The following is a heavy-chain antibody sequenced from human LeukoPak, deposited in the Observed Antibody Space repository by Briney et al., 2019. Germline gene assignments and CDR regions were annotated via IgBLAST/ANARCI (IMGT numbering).Heavy chain of an antibody. CDR3: ARVRDYGLDDYSYIDV. J-gene: IGHJ6*03. CDR2: IHTSGRT. D-gene: IGHD3-10*01. CDR1: GGSISSYY. V-gene: IGHV4-4*07. Sequence: SETLSLTCTVSGGSISSYYWSWIRQPAGKGLEWIGRIHTSGRTNYNPSLKSRVTISVDTSKNQFSLKLTSVTAADTAVYYCARVRDYGLDDYSYIDVWGKGTTVTVSS.